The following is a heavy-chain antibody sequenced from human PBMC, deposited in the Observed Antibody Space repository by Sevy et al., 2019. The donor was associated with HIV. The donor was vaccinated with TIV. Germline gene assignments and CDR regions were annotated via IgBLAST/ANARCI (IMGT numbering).Heavy chain of an antibody. J-gene: IGHJ3*02. V-gene: IGHV4-38-2*01. Sequence: SETLSLTCAVSGYSISSGYYWGWIRQPRGKGLEWIGGIYHSGSTYYNPSLKSRVTISVDTSKNQFSLKLSYVTAADTAVYYCADAYYGSGSYFGDAFDIWGQGTMVTVSS. CDR2: IYHSGST. CDR1: GYSISSGYY. CDR3: ADAYYGSGSYFGDAFDI. D-gene: IGHD3-10*01.